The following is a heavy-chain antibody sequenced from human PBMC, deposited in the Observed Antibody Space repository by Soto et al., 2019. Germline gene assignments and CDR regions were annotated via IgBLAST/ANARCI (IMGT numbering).Heavy chain of an antibody. J-gene: IGHJ4*02. D-gene: IGHD2-15*01. Sequence: SVKVSCKASGGTFSSYTISWVRQAPGQGLEWMGRIIPILGIANYAQKFQGRVTITADKSTSTAYMELSSLRSEDTAVYYCASDIVVDATELINWGQGTLVTVSS. CDR3: ASDIVVDATELIN. V-gene: IGHV1-69*02. CDR2: IIPILGIA. CDR1: GGTFSSYT.